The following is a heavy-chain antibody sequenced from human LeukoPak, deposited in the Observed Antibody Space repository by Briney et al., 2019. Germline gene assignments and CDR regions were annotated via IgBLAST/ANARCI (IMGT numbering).Heavy chain of an antibody. CDR2: FDPEDGET. D-gene: IGHD5-12*01. Sequence: GASVKVSCKVSGYTLTELSMHWVRQAPGKGLEWMRGFDPEDGETIYAQKFQGRVTMTEDTSTDTAYMELSSLRSEDTAVYYCATALATIPSYYYYYYMDVWGKGTTVTVSS. CDR3: ATALATIPSYYYYYYMDV. CDR1: GYTLTELS. J-gene: IGHJ6*03. V-gene: IGHV1-24*01.